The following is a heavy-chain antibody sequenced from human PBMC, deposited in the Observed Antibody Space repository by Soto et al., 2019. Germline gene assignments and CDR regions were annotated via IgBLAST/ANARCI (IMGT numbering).Heavy chain of an antibody. J-gene: IGHJ3*02. CDR2: ISGSGGST. CDR1: GFTFSSYA. D-gene: IGHD3-3*01. Sequence: EVQLLESGGGLVQPGGSLRLSCAASGFTFSSYAMSWVRQAPGKGLEWVSTISGSGGSTYYADSLKGRFTISRDNSKNTRYLQMNSLRAEDTAVYYCAKATTIFGVVTMTDAFDIWGQGTMVTVSS. V-gene: IGHV3-23*01. CDR3: AKATTIFGVVTMTDAFDI.